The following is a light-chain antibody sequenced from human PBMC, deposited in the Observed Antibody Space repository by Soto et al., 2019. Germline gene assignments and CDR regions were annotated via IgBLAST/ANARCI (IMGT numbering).Light chain of an antibody. CDR2: GAS. V-gene: IGKV3-15*01. Sequence: EIVMTQSPATLSVSPGERATLSCRASQSVSSNLAWYQQRPGQAPRLLIYGASTRATGVPSMFSVSGSGTEFTLTISSLQSEDSAVYYCEQCNSWPLTFGGGTNVEIK. CDR3: EQCNSWPLT. J-gene: IGKJ4*01. CDR1: QSVSSN.